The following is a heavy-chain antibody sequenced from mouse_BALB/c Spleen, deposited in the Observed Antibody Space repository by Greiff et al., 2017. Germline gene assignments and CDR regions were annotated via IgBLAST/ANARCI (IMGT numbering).Heavy chain of an antibody. Sequence: EVQLVESGPGLVKPSQSLSLTCTVTGYSITSDYAWNWIRQFPGNKLEWMGYISYSGSTSYNPSLKSRISITRDTSKNQFFLQLNSVTTEDTATYYCARFEGYAMDYWGQGTSVTVSS. CDR2: ISYSGST. J-gene: IGHJ4*01. CDR3: ARFEGYAMDY. V-gene: IGHV3-2*02. CDR1: GYSITSDYA.